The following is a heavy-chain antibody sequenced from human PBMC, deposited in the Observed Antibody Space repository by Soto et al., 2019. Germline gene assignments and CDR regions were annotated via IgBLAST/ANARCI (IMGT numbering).Heavy chain of an antibody. D-gene: IGHD6-13*01. CDR3: AREGRGGYRSSGNWFDP. CDR1: GFTFSSYS. CDR2: ISSSSSYI. V-gene: IGHV3-21*01. J-gene: IGHJ5*02. Sequence: EVQLVESGGGLVKPGGSLRLSCAASGFTFSSYSMNWVRQAPGKGLEWVSSISSSSSYIYYADSVKGRFTISRDNAKNXXYLQMNSLRGEDTAVYYCAREGRGGYRSSGNWFDPWGQGTLVTVSS.